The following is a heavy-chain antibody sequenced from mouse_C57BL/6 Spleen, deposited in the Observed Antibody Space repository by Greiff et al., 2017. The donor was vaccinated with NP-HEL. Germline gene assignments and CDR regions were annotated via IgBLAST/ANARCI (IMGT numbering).Heavy chain of an antibody. CDR2: IDPETGGT. CDR3: TRGKGRFDY. V-gene: IGHV1-15*01. J-gene: IGHJ2*01. Sequence: QVQLQQSGAELVRPGASVTLSCKASGYTFTDYEMHWVKQTPVHGLEWIGAIDPETGGTAYNQKFKGKAILTADKSSSTAYMALRSLTSEDSAVYYCTRGKGRFDYWGQGTTLTVSS. CDR1: GYTFTDYE.